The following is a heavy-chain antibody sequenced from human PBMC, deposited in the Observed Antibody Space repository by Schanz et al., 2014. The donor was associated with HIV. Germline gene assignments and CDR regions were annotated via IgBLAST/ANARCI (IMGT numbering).Heavy chain of an antibody. Sequence: QVQLVQSGAEVKKTGSPVKVSCKAFGGTLSNYAISWVRQAPGQGLEWLGLIMPKFGTENYAQKYQGRVTLTADATTAYMDLSSLKFEDTAVYYCASHGEGITMIVVVNGGYYGMDVWGQGTTVTVSS. CDR2: IMPKFGTE. CDR1: GGTLSNYA. D-gene: IGHD3-22*01. J-gene: IGHJ6*02. CDR3: ASHGEGITMIVVVNGGYYGMDV. V-gene: IGHV1-69*01.